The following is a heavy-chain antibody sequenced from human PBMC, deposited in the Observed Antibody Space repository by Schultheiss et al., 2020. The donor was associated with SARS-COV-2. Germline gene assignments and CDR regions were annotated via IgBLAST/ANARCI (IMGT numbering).Heavy chain of an antibody. Sequence: GGSLRLSCAASGFTFSSYWMHWVRQAPGKGLEWVSSISSSSSYIYYADSVKGRFTISRDNAKNSLYLQMNSLRAEDTAVYYCARDGGDTVTTFSLYYYYYYGMDVWGQGTTVTVSS. J-gene: IGHJ6*02. CDR1: GFTFSSYW. V-gene: IGHV3-21*01. D-gene: IGHD4-17*01. CDR2: ISSSSSYI. CDR3: ARDGGDTVTTFSLYYYYYYGMDV.